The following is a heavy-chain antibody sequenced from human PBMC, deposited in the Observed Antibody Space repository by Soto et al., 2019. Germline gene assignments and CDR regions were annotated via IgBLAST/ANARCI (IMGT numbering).Heavy chain of an antibody. CDR1: GGSISSGGYS. V-gene: IGHV4-30-2*01. J-gene: IGHJ4*02. CDR2: MYHSGST. CDR3: ARHYCSGGSCYYFDY. D-gene: IGHD2-15*01. Sequence: PSETLSLTCAVSGGSISSGGYSWSWIRQPPGKGLEWIGYMYHSGSTYYNPSLKSRVTISIDRSKNQFSLKLTSVTAADTAVYYCARHYCSGGSCYYFDYWGQGTLVTVSS.